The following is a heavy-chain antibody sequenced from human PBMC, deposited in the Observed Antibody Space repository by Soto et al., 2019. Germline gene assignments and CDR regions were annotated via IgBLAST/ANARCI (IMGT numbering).Heavy chain of an antibody. CDR1: GGSISSGGYS. Sequence: QLQLQESGSGLVKPSQTLSLTCAVSGGSISSGGYSWSWIRQPPGKGLEWIGYIYHSGSTYYNPSLTSRVTISVDRSKNQFSLKLSSVTAADTAVYYCARHNWNYARRGAFDIWGQGTMVTVSS. CDR3: ARHNWNYARRGAFDI. V-gene: IGHV4-30-2*01. D-gene: IGHD1-7*01. J-gene: IGHJ3*02. CDR2: IYHSGST.